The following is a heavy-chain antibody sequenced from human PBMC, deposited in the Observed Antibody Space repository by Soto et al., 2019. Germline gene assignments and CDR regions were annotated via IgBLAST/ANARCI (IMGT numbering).Heavy chain of an antibody. CDR3: ARDRGYMSGSFGS. J-gene: IGHJ5*02. Sequence: PSENLSLTCIVSGGSISGYYWRWIRQPAGKELEWIGRIYSDGTTNYNPSLKGRGTMSVDTSKKQISLKLTSVTAADTAMYYCARDRGYMSGSFGSCGQGVLVTVAS. V-gene: IGHV4-4*07. D-gene: IGHD5-18*01. CDR2: IYSDGTT. CDR1: GGSISGYY.